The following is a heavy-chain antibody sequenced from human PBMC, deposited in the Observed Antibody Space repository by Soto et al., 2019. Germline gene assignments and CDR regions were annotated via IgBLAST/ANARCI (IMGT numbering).Heavy chain of an antibody. CDR1: GGTFSSYA. J-gene: IGHJ4*02. CDR3: ARDRGAAAGHFDY. CDR2: IIPIFGTA. V-gene: IGHV1-69*13. D-gene: IGHD6-13*01. Sequence: SVKVSCKASGGTFSSYAISWVRQAPGQGLEWMGGIIPIFGTANYAQKFQGRVTITADESTSTAYMELSSLRSEDTAVYYCARDRGAAAGHFDYWGQGTLVTVSS.